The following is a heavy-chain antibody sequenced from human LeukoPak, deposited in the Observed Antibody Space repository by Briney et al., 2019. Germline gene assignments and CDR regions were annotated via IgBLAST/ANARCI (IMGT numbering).Heavy chain of an antibody. D-gene: IGHD6-6*01. CDR2: ISSSSSHI. Sequence: GGSLRLSCAASGLTFSSYSMNWVRQAPGKVLEWVSSISSSSSHIYYADSVKGRFTISRDNAKNSLYLQMNSLRAEDTAVYYCARGTYSSSLESYYFDYWGQGTLVTVSS. CDR1: GLTFSSYS. CDR3: ARGTYSSSLESYYFDY. V-gene: IGHV3-21*01. J-gene: IGHJ4*02.